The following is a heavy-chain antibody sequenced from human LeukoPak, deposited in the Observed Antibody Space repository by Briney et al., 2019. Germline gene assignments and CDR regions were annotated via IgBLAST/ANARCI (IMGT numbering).Heavy chain of an antibody. V-gene: IGHV3-23*01. CDR2: ISSSGAIT. Sequence: GGSLRLSCAASGFTLGTFPMSWVRQAPGKGLEWVSVISSSGAITYYADSVRGRFTISRDNSKNTLDLQMNSLRVEHTAVYYCAKERLVGVKGIDYWGQGTLVTVSS. CDR3: AKERLVGVKGIDY. J-gene: IGHJ4*02. CDR1: GFTLGTFP. D-gene: IGHD1-26*01.